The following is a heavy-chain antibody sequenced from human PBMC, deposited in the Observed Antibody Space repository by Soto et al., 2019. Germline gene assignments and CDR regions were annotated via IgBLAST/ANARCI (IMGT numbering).Heavy chain of an antibody. CDR1: GGNFRSES. CDR2: IIPFFGTS. D-gene: IGHD3-10*01. V-gene: IGHV1-69*12. J-gene: IGHJ3*02. Sequence: QVHLVQSGAEVKKPGSSVKVSCKASGGNFRSESINWVRQAPGQGLEWMGGIIPFFGTSDYAQKFQGRLTINADDSTSTAHPQPSGLRSQETDVYYCARGHEFGRNSDAYEIWGQGTMVIVSS. CDR3: ARGHEFGRNSDAYEI.